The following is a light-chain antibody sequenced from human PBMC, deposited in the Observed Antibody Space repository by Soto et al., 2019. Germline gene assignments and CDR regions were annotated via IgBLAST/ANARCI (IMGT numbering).Light chain of an antibody. J-gene: IGKJ2*01. CDR3: QRYTTAYHPRL. V-gene: IGKV1-5*01. Sequence: IDVTQSPPTLAASLGDRVTLSXRPRRTIGRWIAWYQQKPGKAPQLIXXXAYXLQIGVASRFSGSGSGTEFTLIISGLQPDAAAAEYCQRYTTAYHPRLFGQGTKVEIK. CDR1: RTIGRW. CDR2: XAY.